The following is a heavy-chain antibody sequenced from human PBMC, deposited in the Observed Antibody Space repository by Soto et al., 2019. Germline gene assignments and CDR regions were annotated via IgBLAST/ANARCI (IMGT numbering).Heavy chain of an antibody. V-gene: IGHV3-7*03. CDR1: GFTFSSTW. CDR3: ARCSRGFLESWADY. D-gene: IGHD3-3*01. Sequence: GGSLRLSCAASGFTFSSTWMTWVRQAPGKGLEWVANINQDGSEKYYVDSVKGRFSVSRDNAKNSVYLQMNSLRVEDTAVYYCARCSRGFLESWADYWGQGTLVTVSS. CDR2: INQDGSEK. J-gene: IGHJ4*02.